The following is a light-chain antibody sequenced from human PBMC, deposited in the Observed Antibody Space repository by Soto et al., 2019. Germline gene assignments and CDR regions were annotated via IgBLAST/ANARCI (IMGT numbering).Light chain of an antibody. V-gene: IGKV3-15*01. Sequence: EIVMTQSPATLSVYPGERATLSCRASQSVSSNLAWYQQKPGQAPRLLIYDASTRANGIPARFSGSGSGTEFTLTISSLQSEDFAVYYCQQYNNWPVTFGPATKVDIK. CDR2: DAS. CDR3: QQYNNWPVT. CDR1: QSVSSN. J-gene: IGKJ3*01.